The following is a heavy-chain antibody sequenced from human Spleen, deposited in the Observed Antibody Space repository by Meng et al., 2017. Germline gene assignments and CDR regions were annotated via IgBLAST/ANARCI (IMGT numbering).Heavy chain of an antibody. Sequence: SETLSLTCVVSGGSFSDYYWSWIRQPPGKGLEWIGYIYYTGSTDYNPSLKSRVTISLDTSKNQFSLKLSSVTAADTAMYYCARTNRGDFYYGIDVWGQGTTVTVSS. J-gene: IGHJ6*02. CDR2: IYYTGST. V-gene: IGHV4-59*01. CDR1: GGSFSDYY. D-gene: IGHD7-27*01. CDR3: ARTNRGDFYYGIDV.